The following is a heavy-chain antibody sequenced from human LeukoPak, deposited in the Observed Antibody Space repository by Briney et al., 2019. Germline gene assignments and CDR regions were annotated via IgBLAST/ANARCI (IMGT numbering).Heavy chain of an antibody. J-gene: IGHJ4*02. CDR1: GFTFSSNG. CDR3: ARDERWIQFNY. CDR2: IQYDGSKK. Sequence: GGSLRLSCVASGFTFSSNGMHWVRQAPGKGLEWVTFIQYDGSKKYYADSVKGRFTISRDNSKNTLYLHMNGLRVEDTAIYYCARDERWIQFNYWGQGTLVTVSS. V-gene: IGHV3-30*02. D-gene: IGHD5-18*01.